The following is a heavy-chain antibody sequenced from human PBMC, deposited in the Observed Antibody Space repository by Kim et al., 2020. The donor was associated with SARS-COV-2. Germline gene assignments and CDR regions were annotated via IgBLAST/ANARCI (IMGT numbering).Heavy chain of an antibody. CDR2: IYYSGST. D-gene: IGHD4-17*01. CDR1: GGSISSYY. Sequence: SETLSLTCTVSGGSISSYYWSWIRQPPGKGLEWIGYIYYSGSTNYNPSLKSRVTISVDTSKNQFSLKLSSVTAADTAVYYCAGSIAGGVELNGDPVYYYYGMDVWGQGTTVTVSS. V-gene: IGHV4-59*08. J-gene: IGHJ6*02. CDR3: AGSIAGGVELNGDPVYYYYGMDV.